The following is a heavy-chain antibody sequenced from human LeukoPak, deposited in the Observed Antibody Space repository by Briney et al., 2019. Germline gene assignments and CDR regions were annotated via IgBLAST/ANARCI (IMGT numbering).Heavy chain of an antibody. J-gene: IGHJ4*02. V-gene: IGHV4-59*01. CDR2: IYYSGST. CDR3: TIGDSFDY. Sequence: KPSETLSLTCTVSGGSISSSYWSRIRQPPRKGLEWIGYIYYSGSTNYNPSLKSRVTISVDTSKNQFSLKLTSVTAADTAVYYCTIGDSFDYWRQGTLVTVSS. CDR1: GGSISSSY.